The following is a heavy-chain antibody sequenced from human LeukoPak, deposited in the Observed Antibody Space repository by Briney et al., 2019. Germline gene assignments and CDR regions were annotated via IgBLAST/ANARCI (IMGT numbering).Heavy chain of an antibody. CDR2: ISSSGSTI. Sequence: GGSLRLSCAASGFTFSSYGMNWVRQAPGKGLEWVSYISSSGSTIYYADSVKGRFTISRDNAKNSLYLQMNSLRAEDTAVYYCARGVVQLELWFDPWGQGTLVTVSS. J-gene: IGHJ5*02. CDR1: GFTFSSYG. CDR3: ARGVVQLELWFDP. V-gene: IGHV3-48*04. D-gene: IGHD1-1*01.